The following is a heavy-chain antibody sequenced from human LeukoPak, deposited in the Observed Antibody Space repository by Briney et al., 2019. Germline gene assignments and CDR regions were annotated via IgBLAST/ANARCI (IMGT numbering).Heavy chain of an antibody. D-gene: IGHD6-19*01. CDR3: ARAGKAVAGELGFDY. V-gene: IGHV1-18*01. J-gene: IGHJ4*02. CDR2: ISAYNGNT. CDR1: GGTFSSYA. Sequence: GASVKVSCKASGGTFSSYAISWVRQAPGQGLEWMGWISAYNGNTNYAQKLQGRVTMTTDTSTSTAYMELRSLRSDDTAVYYCARAGKAVAGELGFDYWGQGTLVTVSS.